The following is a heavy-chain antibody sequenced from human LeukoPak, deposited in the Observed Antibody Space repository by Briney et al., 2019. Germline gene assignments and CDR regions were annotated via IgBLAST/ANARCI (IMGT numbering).Heavy chain of an antibody. CDR2: ITRSSSTI. V-gene: IGHV3-48*02. J-gene: IGHJ4*02. CDR3: VRDPDALDY. Sequence: GGSLRLSCAASGFTFSSYSMNCVRQAPGKGLECVSYITRSSSTIHYRDSVKGRFTISRDNAKNSLYLQMNSLRDEDTAVYYCVRDPDALDYWGQGTLVTVSS. CDR1: GFTFSSYS.